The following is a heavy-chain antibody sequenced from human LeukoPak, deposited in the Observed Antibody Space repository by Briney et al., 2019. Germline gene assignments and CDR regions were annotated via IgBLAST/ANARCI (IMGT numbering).Heavy chain of an antibody. D-gene: IGHD1-1*01. CDR3: TRRLVERRSYYYMDV. J-gene: IGHJ6*03. CDR2: IRHDGHT. V-gene: IGHV4-38-2*02. Sequence: PSETLSLTCTVSVSAYFTTYYYWGWIRQPPGKGLEWIASIRHDGHTYYNASLKSQVTISVDTSKNQFSLKLSSVTAADTAVYYCTRRLVERRSYYYMDVWGEGTAVTVSS. CDR1: VSAYFTTYYY.